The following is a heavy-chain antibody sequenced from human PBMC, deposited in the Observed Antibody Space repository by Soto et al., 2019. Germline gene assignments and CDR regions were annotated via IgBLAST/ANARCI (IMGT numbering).Heavy chain of an antibody. Sequence: GGSLRLSCAASGFTFSSYWMSWVRQAPGKGLEWVANIKQDGSEKYYVDSVKGRFTISRDDAKNSLYLQMNSLRAEDTAVYYCARDGIAALTPYYYYGMDVWGQGTTVTVSS. CDR1: GFTFSSYW. CDR3: ARDGIAALTPYYYYGMDV. CDR2: IKQDGSEK. D-gene: IGHD6-6*01. V-gene: IGHV3-7*01. J-gene: IGHJ6*02.